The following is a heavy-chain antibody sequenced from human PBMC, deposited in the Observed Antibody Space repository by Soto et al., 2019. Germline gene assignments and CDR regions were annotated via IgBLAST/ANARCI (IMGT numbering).Heavy chain of an antibody. CDR1: GFTFSDYY. J-gene: IGHJ4*02. CDR2: ISSSGSTI. CDR3: ARDRYYYGSGSYRHDY. Sequence: GGSLRLSCAASGFTFSDYYMSWIRQAPGKGLEWVSYISSSGSTIYYADSVKGRFTISRDNAKNSLYLQMNSLRAEDTAVYYCARDRYYYGSGSYRHDYWGQGTLVTVSS. V-gene: IGHV3-11*01. D-gene: IGHD3-10*01.